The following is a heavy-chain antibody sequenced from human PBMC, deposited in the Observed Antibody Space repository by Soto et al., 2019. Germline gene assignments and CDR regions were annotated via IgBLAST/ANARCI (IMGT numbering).Heavy chain of an antibody. J-gene: IGHJ4*02. D-gene: IGHD4-17*01. V-gene: IGHV1-2*02. Sequence: GASVKFSCKASGYTFTGYYMHWVRQAPGQGLEWMGWINPNSGGTNYAQKFQGRVTMTRDTSISTAYMELSRLRSDDTAVYYCARVSTRAYYFDYWGQGTRVTVSS. CDR2: INPNSGGT. CDR1: GYTFTGYY. CDR3: ARVSTRAYYFDY.